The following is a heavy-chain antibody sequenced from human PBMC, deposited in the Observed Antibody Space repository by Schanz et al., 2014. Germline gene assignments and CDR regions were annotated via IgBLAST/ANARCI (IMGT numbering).Heavy chain of an antibody. V-gene: IGHV1-46*03. CDR1: GYTFTSYY. Sequence: QVQLVQSGAEVKKPGASVKVSCKASGYTFTSYYMHWVRQAPGQGLEWMGIINPSGGSTSYAQKCQGRVTMTRDTSTSTVYMELSSLRSEDTSVYYCARDGAAAAGCDYWGQGTLITVSS. CDR3: ARDGAAAAGCDY. J-gene: IGHJ4*02. CDR2: INPSGGST. D-gene: IGHD6-13*01.